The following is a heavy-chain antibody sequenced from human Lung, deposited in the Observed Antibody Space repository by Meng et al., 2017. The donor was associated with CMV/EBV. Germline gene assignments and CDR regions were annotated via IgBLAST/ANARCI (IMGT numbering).Heavy chain of an antibody. Sequence: SCKGSGFTFSTFEIAWVRQMPGKGLEWVALIYPGGSKTRYSPSFEGQVTISADWSANIAYLQWTSLEASDTAIYYCARHGRPCSTGCLEFALWRRGTLVTVSS. V-gene: IGHV5-51*01. CDR3: ARHGRPCSTGCLEFAL. D-gene: IGHD2-2*01. CDR1: GFTFSTFE. CDR2: IYPGGSKT. J-gene: IGHJ4*02.